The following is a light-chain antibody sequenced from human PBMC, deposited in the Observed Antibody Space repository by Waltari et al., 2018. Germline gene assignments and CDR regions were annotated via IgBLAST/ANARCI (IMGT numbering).Light chain of an antibody. V-gene: IGKV2-28*01. Sequence: DIVMTQSPLSLPVTPGEPASISCRSSQSLLHSNGNNYVDWYLQKPGQSPQLLIYLGSNRASGVPDRFSGSGSGTDFTLKITRVEAEDVGVYYCMQSLRTPYTFGQGTKLEIK. CDR2: LGS. CDR3: MQSLRTPYT. CDR1: QSLLHSNGNNY. J-gene: IGKJ2*01.